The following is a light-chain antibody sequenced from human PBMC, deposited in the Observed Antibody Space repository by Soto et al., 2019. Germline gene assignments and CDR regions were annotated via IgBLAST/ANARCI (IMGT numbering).Light chain of an antibody. V-gene: IGKV3-11*01. CDR3: QQRARWPLT. J-gene: IGKJ4*01. Sequence: ETVLTQSPATLSLSPGERATLSCRASQSVSRALAWYQQKPGQAPRLLLYDASNRATGVPARFSGSGSGSGTDFTLTISGLEPEDFAVYYCQQRARWPLTFGGGTKVEIK. CDR2: DAS. CDR1: QSVSRA.